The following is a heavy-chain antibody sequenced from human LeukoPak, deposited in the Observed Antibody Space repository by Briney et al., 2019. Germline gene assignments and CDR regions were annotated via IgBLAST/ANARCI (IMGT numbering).Heavy chain of an antibody. J-gene: IGHJ4*02. V-gene: IGHV1-2*02. Sequence: ASVKVSCKASGYTFTGYYMHWVRQAPGQGLEWMGWINPNSGGTNYAQKFQGRVTMTRDTSISTAYMELSRLRSDDTAVYYCARTQSQSGSYRYYFGYWGQGTLVTVSS. CDR1: GYTFTGYY. CDR3: ARTQSQSGSYRYYFGY. CDR2: INPNSGGT. D-gene: IGHD1-26*01.